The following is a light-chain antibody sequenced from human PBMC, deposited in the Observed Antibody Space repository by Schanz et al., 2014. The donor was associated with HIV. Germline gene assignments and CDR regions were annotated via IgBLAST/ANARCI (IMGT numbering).Light chain of an antibody. CDR1: QSVSSSY. Sequence: EIVLTQSPGTLSLPPGERATLSCRASQSVSSSYLAWYQQKPGQAPRLLIYDASDRATGTPARFSGSGSGTDFTLTISSLEPEDSAVYYCHQRSDWPLTFGGGTKVEIK. CDR3: HQRSDWPLT. J-gene: IGKJ4*01. V-gene: IGKV3-11*01. CDR2: DAS.